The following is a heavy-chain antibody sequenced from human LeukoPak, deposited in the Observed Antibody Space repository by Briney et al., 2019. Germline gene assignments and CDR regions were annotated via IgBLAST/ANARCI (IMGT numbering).Heavy chain of an antibody. CDR3: SFFKQKTAYEILDY. CDR1: GFPLSNHW. J-gene: IGHJ4*02. V-gene: IGHV3-7*03. Sequence: GGSLRLSCAASGFPLSNHWMTWIHQAPGKGLEWVANIKRDGSEKFYVDAVKGRFTVSRDSAKNSLYLQMNSLRAEDTAVYYCSFFKQKTAYEILDYWGQGTLVTVSS. D-gene: IGHD2-21*01. CDR2: IKRDGSEK.